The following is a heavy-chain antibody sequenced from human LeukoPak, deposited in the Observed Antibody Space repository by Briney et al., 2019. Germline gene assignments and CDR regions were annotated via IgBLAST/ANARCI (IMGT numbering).Heavy chain of an antibody. CDR1: GDSIISNIYW. D-gene: IGHD3/OR15-3a*01. J-gene: IGHJ3*01. Sequence: PSETLSLTCTVSGDSIISNIYWWDWVRLPPGKGLEWISATLYTGRTFYSPSLKSRVTISVDTSKNQFSLDLSSATAADTAVYYCARRRHNFDFYDVWGQGTRVTVSS. CDR3: ARRRHNFDFYDV. CDR2: TLYTGRT. V-gene: IGHV4-39*01.